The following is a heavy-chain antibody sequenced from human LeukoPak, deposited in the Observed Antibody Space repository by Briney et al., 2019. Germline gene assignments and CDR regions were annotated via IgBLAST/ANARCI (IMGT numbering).Heavy chain of an antibody. Sequence: GGSLRLSCAASGFTFSNYAMGWVRQAPGKGLEWVSFISSSGVLIYYADSVKGRFTISRDNAKNSLYLQMNSLRVEDTAVYYCARVSGSGWHFDYWGQGSLVTVSS. CDR1: GFTFSNYA. CDR3: ARVSGSGWHFDY. CDR2: ISSSGVLI. J-gene: IGHJ4*02. D-gene: IGHD6-19*01. V-gene: IGHV3-48*03.